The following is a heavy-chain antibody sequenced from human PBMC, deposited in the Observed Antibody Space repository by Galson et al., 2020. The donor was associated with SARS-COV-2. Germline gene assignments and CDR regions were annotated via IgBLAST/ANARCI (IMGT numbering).Heavy chain of an antibody. D-gene: IGHD2-21*01. V-gene: IGHV1-8*03. J-gene: IGHJ4*02. CDR2: VNPNSGNT. Sequence: ASVKVSCKASGYTFNNYDVNWVRQATGQGLEWMGWVNPNSGNTGYAQKFQGRLTLTTNTSIKTASMELTFLTIDDTAVYYCTRGAGYFDGGGYSSDHWGQGTLVTVSS. CDR3: TRGAGYFDGGGYSSDH. CDR1: GYTFNNYD.